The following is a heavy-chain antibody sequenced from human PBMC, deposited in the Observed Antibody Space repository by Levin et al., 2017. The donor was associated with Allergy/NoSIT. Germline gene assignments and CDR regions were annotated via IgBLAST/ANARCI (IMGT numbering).Heavy chain of an antibody. CDR2: IYFSGNT. CDR3: VRHGFMLYAGSDEGFGF. CDR1: NDSIRTSSFY. V-gene: IGHV4-39*01. D-gene: IGHD2-8*01. J-gene: IGHJ4*02. Sequence: SETLSLTCTVSNDSIRTSSFYWGWIRQPPGKPLEWVGSIYFSGNTYYNPSLSSRISVTVDTSKNQFSLRLNSVTAADTAIYYCVRHGFMLYAGSDEGFGFWGQGTLATVSS.